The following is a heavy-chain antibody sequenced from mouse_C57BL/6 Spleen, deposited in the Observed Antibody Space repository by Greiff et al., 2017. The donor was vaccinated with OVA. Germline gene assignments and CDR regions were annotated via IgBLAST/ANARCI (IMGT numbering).Heavy chain of an antibody. CDR3: ARLEDRRQGHYYAMDY. CDR1: GFTFSDYG. J-gene: IGHJ4*01. Sequence: EVKLVESGGGLVKPGGSLKLSCAASGFTFSDYGMHWVRQAPEKGLEWVAYISSGSSTIYYADTVKGRFTISRDNAKNTLFLQMTSLRSEDTAMYYCARLEDRRQGHYYAMDYWGQGTSVTVSS. V-gene: IGHV5-17*01. D-gene: IGHD2-12*01. CDR2: ISSGSSTI.